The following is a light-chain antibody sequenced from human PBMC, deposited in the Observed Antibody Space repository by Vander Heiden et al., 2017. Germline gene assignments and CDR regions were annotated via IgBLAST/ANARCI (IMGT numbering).Light chain of an antibody. CDR3: SAFTTSNTWV. V-gene: IGLV2-14*01. J-gene: IGLJ3*02. CDR1: SSDIGGDNF. CDR2: DVS. Sequence: QSTLTQPASVSRSPGQSITIACTGSSSDIGGDNFVSWYQQVPGRPPKLIIYDVSNRPSGVSNRFSASKSANTASLTISGLQAADEADYYCSAFTTSNTWVFGGGTKLTVL.